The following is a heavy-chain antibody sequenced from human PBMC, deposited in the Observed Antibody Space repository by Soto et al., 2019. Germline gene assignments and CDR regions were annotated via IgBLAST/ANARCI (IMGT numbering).Heavy chain of an antibody. CDR2: ISGSGGST. J-gene: IGHJ4*02. Sequence: EVQLLESGGGLVQPGGSLRLSCAASGFTFSSYAMNWVRQAPGKGLEWVSVISGSGGSTYYADSVKGRFTISRDNSKNTLYLQMNSLIAEDTAVYYCAKRNYGSEFDYWGQGTLVTVSS. CDR1: GFTFSSYA. D-gene: IGHD3-10*01. CDR3: AKRNYGSEFDY. V-gene: IGHV3-23*01.